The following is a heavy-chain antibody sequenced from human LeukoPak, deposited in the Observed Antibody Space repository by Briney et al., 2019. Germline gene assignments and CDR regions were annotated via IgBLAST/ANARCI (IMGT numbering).Heavy chain of an antibody. V-gene: IGHV3-21*01. CDR2: ISSSSSYI. D-gene: IGHD2-15*01. CDR3: ASELVAGTDY. Sequence: GGSLRLSCAASGFTFSSYSMNWVRQAPGKGLEWVSSISSSSSYIYYADSVKGRFAISRDNAKNSLYLQMNSLRAEDTAVYYCASELVAGTDYWGQGTLVTVSS. CDR1: GFTFSSYS. J-gene: IGHJ4*02.